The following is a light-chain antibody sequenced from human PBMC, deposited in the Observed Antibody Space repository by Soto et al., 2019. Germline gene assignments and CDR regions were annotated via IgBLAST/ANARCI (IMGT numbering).Light chain of an antibody. Sequence: QSVLTQPPSVSAAPGQKVTISCSGSSSNIGGNSVSWYQQLPGTAPKLLIYDDNKRPSGIPDRFSGSKSGTSATLGITGFQTGDEADYYCGSWDSSLSAYVYGIGPNV. J-gene: IGLJ1*01. CDR3: GSWDSSLSAYV. CDR1: SSNIGGNS. V-gene: IGLV1-51*01. CDR2: DDN.